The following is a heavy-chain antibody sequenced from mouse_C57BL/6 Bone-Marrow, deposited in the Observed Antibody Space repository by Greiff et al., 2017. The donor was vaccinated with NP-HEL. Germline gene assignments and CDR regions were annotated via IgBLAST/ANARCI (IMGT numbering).Heavy chain of an antibody. Sequence: VKLVESGPGLVAPSQSLSITCTVSGFSLTSYAISWVRQPPGKGLEWLGVICTGGGRNYNSAPKSRLSISKDNSKSQVFIKMNSLQTDDTARYYCARCPNYYGSPYFDYWGQGTTLTVSS. V-gene: IGHV2-9-1*01. D-gene: IGHD1-1*01. CDR3: ARCPNYYGSPYFDY. CDR1: GFSLTSYA. J-gene: IGHJ2*01. CDR2: ICTGGGR.